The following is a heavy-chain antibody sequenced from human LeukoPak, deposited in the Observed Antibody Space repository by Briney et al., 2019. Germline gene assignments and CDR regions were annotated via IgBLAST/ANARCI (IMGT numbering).Heavy chain of an antibody. J-gene: IGHJ6*02. D-gene: IGHD2-2*01. CDR2: ISWNSGSI. CDR1: GFTFSDYY. CDR3: AKDSSSTTRGGLSYYYGMDV. Sequence: PGGSLRLSCAASGFTFSDYYMSWIRQAPGKGLEWVSGISWNSGSIGYADSVKGRYTISRDNAKNSLYLQMNSLRAEDTALYYCAKDSSSTTRGGLSYYYGMDVWGQGTTVTVSS. V-gene: IGHV3-9*01.